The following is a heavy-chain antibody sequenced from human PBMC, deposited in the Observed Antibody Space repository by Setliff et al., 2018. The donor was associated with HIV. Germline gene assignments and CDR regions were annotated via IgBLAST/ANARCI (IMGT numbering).Heavy chain of an antibody. J-gene: IGHJ4*02. CDR1: GFSLNTPGVG. D-gene: IGHD2-8*01. Sequence: SGPTLVNPTQTLTLTCTFSGFSLNTPGVGVGWIRQPTGKALEWLALIYWDDDKRYNSSLRTRLTITEDTSKNQVVLIMTNMDPLDTATDFCAHKGPDALREDFDYWGQGTLVTVSS. V-gene: IGHV2-5*02. CDR3: AHKGPDALREDFDY. CDR2: IYWDDDK.